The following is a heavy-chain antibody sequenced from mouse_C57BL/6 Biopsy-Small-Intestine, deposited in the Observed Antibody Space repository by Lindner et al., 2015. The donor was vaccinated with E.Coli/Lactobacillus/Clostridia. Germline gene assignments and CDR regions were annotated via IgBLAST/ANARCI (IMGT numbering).Heavy chain of an antibody. CDR2: ISSGSSTI. J-gene: IGHJ2*01. CDR1: GFTFSDYG. Sequence: VQLQESGGGLVKPGGSLKLSCAASGFTFSDYGMHWVRQAPEKGLEWVAYISSGSSTIYYADTVKGRFTISRDNAKNTLFLQMTSLRSEDTAMYYCARLDTVVATGDYWGQGTTLTVSS. CDR3: ARLDTVVATGDY. V-gene: IGHV5-17*01. D-gene: IGHD1-1*01.